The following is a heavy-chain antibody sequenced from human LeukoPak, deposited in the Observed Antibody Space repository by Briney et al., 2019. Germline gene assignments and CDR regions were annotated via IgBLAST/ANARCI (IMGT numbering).Heavy chain of an antibody. D-gene: IGHD2-15*01. Sequence: GGSLRLSCAASGFTFSNYGMHWVRQAPGKGLEWVAFIRYDERSKYYADSVKGRFTISRDNSENTLFLQINSLRVEDTAVYYCAKDWKSGGFCSGGSCYSFDYWGQGTLVTVSS. CDR3: AKDWKSGGFCSGGSCYSFDY. CDR1: GFTFSNYG. CDR2: IRYDERSK. J-gene: IGHJ4*02. V-gene: IGHV3-30*02.